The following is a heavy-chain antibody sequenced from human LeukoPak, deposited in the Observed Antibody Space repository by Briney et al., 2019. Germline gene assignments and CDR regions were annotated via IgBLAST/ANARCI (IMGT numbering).Heavy chain of an antibody. CDR3: TSFPGYSSGWTLDY. CDR1: GFTFGDYA. J-gene: IGHJ4*02. CDR2: IRSKAYGGTT. V-gene: IGHV3-49*03. D-gene: IGHD6-19*01. Sequence: GGSLRLSCTASGFTFGDYAMSWFRQAPGKGLEWVGFIRSKAYGGTTEYAASVKGRFTISRDDSKSIAYLQMNSLKTEDTAVYYCTSFPGYSSGWTLDYWGQGTLATVSS.